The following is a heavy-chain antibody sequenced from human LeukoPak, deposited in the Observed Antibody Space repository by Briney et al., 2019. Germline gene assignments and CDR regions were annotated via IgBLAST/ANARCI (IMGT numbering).Heavy chain of an antibody. V-gene: IGHV1-69*02. Sequence: SVKVSCKASGGTFSSYTISWVRQAPGQGLEWMGRIIPILGIANYAQKFQGRVTITADKSTSTAYMELSSLRSEDTAVYYCARAPGIAAAGCDYWGQGTLVTVSS. J-gene: IGHJ4*02. CDR1: GGTFSSYT. D-gene: IGHD6-13*01. CDR2: IIPILGIA. CDR3: ARAPGIAAAGCDY.